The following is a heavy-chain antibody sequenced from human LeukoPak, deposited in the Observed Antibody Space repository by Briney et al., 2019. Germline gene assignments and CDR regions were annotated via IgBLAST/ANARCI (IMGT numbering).Heavy chain of an antibody. J-gene: IGHJ4*02. CDR3: ARDTMAGYGSGSYSSRVFDY. V-gene: IGHV1-69*04. CDR1: GGTFSSYA. Sequence: SVKVSCKASGGTFSSYAISWVRQAPGQGLEWMGRIIPILGIANYAQKFQGRVTITADKSTSTAYMELSSLRSEDTAVYYCARDTMAGYGSGSYSSRVFDYWGQGTLVTVSS. CDR2: IIPILGIA. D-gene: IGHD3-10*01.